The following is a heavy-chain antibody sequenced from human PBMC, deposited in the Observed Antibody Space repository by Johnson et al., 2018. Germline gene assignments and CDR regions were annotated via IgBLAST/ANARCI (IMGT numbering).Heavy chain of an antibody. Sequence: QVQLVESGPGLVKPSETLSLTCTVSGGSISSYYWSWIRQPPGKGLEWIGYIYYSGSTNYNPSIKSRVTLPVDTSKNQFSLKLSSVTAADTAVYYCARDLYKEDYYYYMDVWGKGTTVTVSS. CDR1: GGSISSYY. J-gene: IGHJ6*03. CDR3: ARDLYKEDYYYYMDV. D-gene: IGHD1-1*01. CDR2: IYYSGST. V-gene: IGHV4-59*01.